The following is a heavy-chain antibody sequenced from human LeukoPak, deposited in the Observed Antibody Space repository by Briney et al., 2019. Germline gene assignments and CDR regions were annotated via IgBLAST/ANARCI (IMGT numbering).Heavy chain of an antibody. CDR2: IKSKTDGGTT. J-gene: IGHJ5*02. V-gene: IGHV3-15*01. D-gene: IGHD3-10*01. CDR3: TPRRSSWGPEFLGLLLFGEPKYFLNH. Sequence: PGGSLRLSCAASGFTFSNAWMSWVRQAPGKGLEWVGRIKSKTDGGTTDYAAPVKGRFTISRDDSKNTLYLQMNSLKTEDTAVYYCTPRRSSWGPEFLGLLLFGEPKYFLNHWGQGTLVTVSS. CDR1: GFTFSNAW.